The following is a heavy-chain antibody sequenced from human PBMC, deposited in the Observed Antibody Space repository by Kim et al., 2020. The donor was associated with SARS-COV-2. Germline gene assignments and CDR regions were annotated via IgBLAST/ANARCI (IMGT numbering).Heavy chain of an antibody. Sequence: SETLSLTCTVSGGSISSGDYYWSWIRQPPGKGLEWIGYTYYSGSTYYNPSLKSRVTISVDTSKNQFSLKLSSVTAADTAVYYCARVVGGHNSPISPLLPHSFRDAFDIWGQGTMVTVSS. CDR2: TYYSGST. CDR3: ARVVGGHNSPISPLLPHSFRDAFDI. V-gene: IGHV4-30-4*01. CDR1: GGSISSGDYY. J-gene: IGHJ3*02. D-gene: IGHD2-21*01.